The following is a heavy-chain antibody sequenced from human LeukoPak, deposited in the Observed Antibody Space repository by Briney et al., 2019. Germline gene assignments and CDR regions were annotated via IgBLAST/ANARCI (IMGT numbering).Heavy chain of an antibody. V-gene: IGHV3-74*01. CDR1: GITFGNNW. CDR3: ARETAAAGDY. D-gene: IGHD6-13*01. Sequence: GSLRLSCAASGITFGNNWMHWVRQGPGKGLVWISRINSDGGGAIYADSVKGRFTISRDNSKNTLYLQMNSLRAEDTAVYYCARETAAAGDYWGQGTLVTVSS. CDR2: INSDGGGA. J-gene: IGHJ4*02.